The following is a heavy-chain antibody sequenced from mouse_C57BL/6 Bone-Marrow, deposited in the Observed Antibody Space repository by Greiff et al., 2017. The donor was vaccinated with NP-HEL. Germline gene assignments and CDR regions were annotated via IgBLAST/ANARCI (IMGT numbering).Heavy chain of an antibody. CDR1: GYTFTDYY. D-gene: IGHD2-4*01. Sequence: VKLMESGAELVRPGASVKPSCKASGYTFTDYYINWVKQRPGQGLEWIARIYPGSGNTYYNEKFKGKATLTAEKSSSTAYMQLSSLTSEDSAVYFCARWDYTGYFDVWGTGTTVTVSS. CDR3: ARWDYTGYFDV. J-gene: IGHJ1*03. CDR2: IYPGSGNT. V-gene: IGHV1-76*01.